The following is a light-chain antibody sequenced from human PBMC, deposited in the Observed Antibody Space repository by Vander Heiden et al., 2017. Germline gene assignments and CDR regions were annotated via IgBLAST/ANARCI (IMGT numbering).Light chain of an antibody. CDR1: SSDVGGYNY. CDR3: CSYEGSYTHGV. CDR2: DVS. J-gene: IGLJ2*01. V-gene: IGLV2-11*01. Sequence: QSALTQPRSVSGSPGQSVTISCTGTSSDVGGYNYVSWYQQHPGKAPKLMIYDVSKRPSGVPDRFSGSKSGNTASLTTTGLQAEDEADYYCCSYEGSYTHGVFGGGTKLTVL.